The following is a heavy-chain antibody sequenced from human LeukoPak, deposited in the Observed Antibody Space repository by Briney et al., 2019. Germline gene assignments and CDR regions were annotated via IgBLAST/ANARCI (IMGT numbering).Heavy chain of an antibody. CDR3: ARDRSTSAYYYYGMDV. CDR1: GGTFSSYA. V-gene: IGHV1-69*04. Sequence: ASVKVSCKASGGTFSSYAISWVRQAPGQGLEWMGRIIPTLGIANYAQKFQGRVTITADKSTSTAYMELSSLRSEDTAVYYCARDRSTSAYYYYGMDVWGQGTTVTVSS. J-gene: IGHJ6*02. D-gene: IGHD2-2*01. CDR2: IIPTLGIA.